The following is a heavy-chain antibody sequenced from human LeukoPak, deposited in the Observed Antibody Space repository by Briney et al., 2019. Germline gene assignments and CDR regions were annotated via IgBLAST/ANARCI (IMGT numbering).Heavy chain of an antibody. Sequence: GASVKVSCKASGYTFTSYDINWVRQATGQGLEWVGWMNPNSGNTGYAQKFQGRVTMTRNTSISTAYMELSSLRPEDTAVYYCARGRIRHTRIAARPIPNYYMDVWGKGTTVTVSS. J-gene: IGHJ6*03. V-gene: IGHV1-8*01. CDR2: MNPNSGNT. D-gene: IGHD6-6*01. CDR3: ARGRIRHTRIAARPIPNYYMDV. CDR1: GYTFTSYD.